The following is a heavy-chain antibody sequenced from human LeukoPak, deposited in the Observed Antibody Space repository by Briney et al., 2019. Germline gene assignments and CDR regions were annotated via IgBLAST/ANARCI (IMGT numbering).Heavy chain of an antibody. V-gene: IGHV4-34*01. CDR2: INHSGST. J-gene: IGHJ4*02. D-gene: IGHD3-22*01. CDR1: GGSFSGYY. CDR3: ARGHVVIGIDY. Sequence: SETLSLTCAVYGGSFSGYYWSWIRQPPGKGLEWIGEINHSGSTNYNPSLKSRVTISVDTSKNQFSLKLSPVTAADTAVYYCARGHVVIGIDYWGQGTLVTVSS.